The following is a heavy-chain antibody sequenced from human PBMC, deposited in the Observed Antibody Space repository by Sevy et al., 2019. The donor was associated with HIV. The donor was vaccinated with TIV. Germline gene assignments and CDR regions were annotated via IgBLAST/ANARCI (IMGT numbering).Heavy chain of an antibody. CDR2: IRSEGYGGTT. D-gene: IGHD2-8*01. CDR3: TRDGGGHCPNGVCFTAIDH. CDR1: GFNFGDYA. V-gene: IGHV3-49*04. Sequence: GGSLRLSCTTSGFNFGDYAMSWVRQAPGKGLEWVGFIRSEGYGGTTDYAESVQGRFTISRDDSKSIAYLQMNSLKSEDTAVYYCTRDGGGHCPNGVCFTAIDHWGPGTLVTVSS. J-gene: IGHJ4*02.